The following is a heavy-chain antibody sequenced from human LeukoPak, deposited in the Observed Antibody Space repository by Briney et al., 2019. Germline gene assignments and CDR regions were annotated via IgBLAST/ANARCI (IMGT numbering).Heavy chain of an antibody. V-gene: IGHV3-21*01. Sequence: GGSLRLSCAASGFTFSSYAMSWVRQAPGKGLEWVSSITASSTAIYSADSVKGRFTISRDNAKNSLFLQMNSLRAEDTAVYYCARQAMMTRPFDYWGQGTLVTVSS. J-gene: IGHJ4*02. D-gene: IGHD3-22*01. CDR3: ARQAMMTRPFDY. CDR2: ITASSTAI. CDR1: GFTFSSYA.